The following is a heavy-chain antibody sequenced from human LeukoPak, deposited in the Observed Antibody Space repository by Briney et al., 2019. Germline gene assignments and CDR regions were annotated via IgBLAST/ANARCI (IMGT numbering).Heavy chain of an antibody. CDR3: ARADCSSTSCYEFDY. D-gene: IGHD2-2*01. CDR2: ISSSGSTK. V-gene: IGHV3-11*04. CDR1: GFTFSDYY. J-gene: IGHJ4*02. Sequence: PGGSLRLSCAASGFTFSDYYMSWIRQAPGKGLEWVSYISSSGSTKYYADSVKSRFTISRDNAKNSLYLQMNSLRAEDTAVYYCARADCSSTSCYEFDYWGQGALVTVSS.